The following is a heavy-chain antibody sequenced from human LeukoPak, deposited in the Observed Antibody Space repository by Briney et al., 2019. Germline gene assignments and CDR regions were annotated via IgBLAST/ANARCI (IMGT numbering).Heavy chain of an antibody. Sequence: PSETLSLTCAVSGGSISCSNWWSWVRQPPGKGLEWIGESYHSGSTNYNPSLKSRVTIPVDTSKNQFSLKLSSVTAADTAVYYCARGYCSGGSCYSYYYYNYMDVWGKGTTVTVSS. CDR2: SYHSGST. CDR1: GGSISCSNW. CDR3: ARGYCSGGSCYSYYYYNYMDV. J-gene: IGHJ6*03. D-gene: IGHD2-15*01. V-gene: IGHV4-4*02.